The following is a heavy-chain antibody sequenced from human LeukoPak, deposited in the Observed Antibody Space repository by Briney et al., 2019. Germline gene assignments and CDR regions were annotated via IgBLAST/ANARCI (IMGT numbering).Heavy chain of an antibody. CDR3: ARDPYSGLFDY. Sequence: GGSLRLSCAASGFTFSSYSMNWVRQAPGKGLEWVSSISSSSTYIYYADSVKGRFTISRDNAKNSLYLQMNSLRAEDTAVYYCARDPYSGLFDYWGQGTLVTVSS. CDR2: ISSSSTYI. J-gene: IGHJ4*02. D-gene: IGHD4-11*01. CDR1: GFTFSSYS. V-gene: IGHV3-21*01.